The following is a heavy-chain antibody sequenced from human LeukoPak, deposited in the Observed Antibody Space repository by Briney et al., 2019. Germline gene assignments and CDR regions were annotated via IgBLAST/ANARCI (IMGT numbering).Heavy chain of an antibody. Sequence: ETLSLTCTVSGYSMSSGYYWGWIRQPPERGLEWIGSMYHTGSTYYNPSLKSRVTISVDTSKNQSYLKLSSVTAADTAVYYCARGGFGELSNYYYHYMDVWGKGTTVTISS. CDR1: GYSMSSGYY. CDR2: MYHTGST. V-gene: IGHV4-38-2*02. J-gene: IGHJ6*03. CDR3: ARGGFGELSNYYYHYMDV. D-gene: IGHD3-10*01.